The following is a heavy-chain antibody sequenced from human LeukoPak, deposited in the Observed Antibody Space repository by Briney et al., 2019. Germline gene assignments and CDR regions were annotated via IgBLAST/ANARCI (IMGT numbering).Heavy chain of an antibody. CDR1: GGSISSGDYY. J-gene: IGHJ4*02. CDR3: ARAGEWELLPGFDY. D-gene: IGHD1-26*01. CDR2: IYYSGST. Sequence: SETLSLTCTVSGGSISSGDYYWSWIRQPPGKGLEWIGYIYYSGSTYYNPSLKSRVTISVDTSKNQFSLKLSSVTAADTAVYYCARAGEWELLPGFDYWGQGTLVTVSS. V-gene: IGHV4-30-4*08.